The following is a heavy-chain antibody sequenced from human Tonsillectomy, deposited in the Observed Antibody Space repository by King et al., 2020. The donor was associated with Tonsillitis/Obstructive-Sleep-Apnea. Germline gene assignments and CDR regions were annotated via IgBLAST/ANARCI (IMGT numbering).Heavy chain of an antibody. CDR3: GRGLGIRDPKCWELDP. CDR1: GFTFSRSW. D-gene: IGHD1-14*01. Sequence: VQLVESGGGLVQPGGSLRLSCAASGFTFSRSWMSWVRQAPGKGLEWLADIKQDGRDKYYVDSVKGRFTISRDNAKNSLYLQINSLRAEDTAVYYCGRGLGIRDPKCWELDPWGRCTPVT. CDR2: IKQDGRDK. V-gene: IGHV3-7*04. J-gene: IGHJ2*01.